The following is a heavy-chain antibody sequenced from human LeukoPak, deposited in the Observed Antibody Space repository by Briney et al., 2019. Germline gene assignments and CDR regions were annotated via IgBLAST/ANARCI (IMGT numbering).Heavy chain of an antibody. CDR3: ARGASLRHFDY. V-gene: IGHV3-13*01. CDR1: GFTFSSYD. CDR2: IGTAGDT. Sequence: PGGPLRLSCAASGFTFSSYDMHWVRQATGKGLEWVSAIGTAGDTYYPGSMKGRFTISRENAKNSLYLQMNSLRAGDTAVYYCARGASLRHFDYWGQGTLVTVSS. D-gene: IGHD5/OR15-5a*01. J-gene: IGHJ4*02.